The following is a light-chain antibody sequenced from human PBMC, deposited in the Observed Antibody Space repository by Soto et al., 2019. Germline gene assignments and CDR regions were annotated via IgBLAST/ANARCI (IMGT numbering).Light chain of an antibody. CDR1: RSYVGYYNV. V-gene: IGLV2-23*01. Sequence: QSVLTQPASVSGSPGQSITISCTGTRSYVGYYNVVSWYQQHPGKAPKLMIYEGSKRPSGVSNRFSGSKSGNTASLTISGLQAEDEADYYCCSYADSSTYVFGTGTKVTVL. J-gene: IGLJ1*01. CDR2: EGS. CDR3: CSYADSSTYV.